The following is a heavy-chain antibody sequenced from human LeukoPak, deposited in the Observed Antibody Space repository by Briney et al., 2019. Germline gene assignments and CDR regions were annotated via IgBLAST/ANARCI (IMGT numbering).Heavy chain of an antibody. CDR3: ARRFGRTTDY. D-gene: IGHD1-1*01. CDR1: GYTFTNYW. V-gene: IGHV5-51*01. CDR2: IYPGDSDT. J-gene: IGHJ4*02. Sequence: GESLKISCKGSGYTFTNYWFAWVRQMSGKGLEWMGTIYPGDSDTRYSSSFQGQVTISADKSISTAYLQWSSLKASDAAMYYCARRFGRTTDYWGQGTLVTVSS.